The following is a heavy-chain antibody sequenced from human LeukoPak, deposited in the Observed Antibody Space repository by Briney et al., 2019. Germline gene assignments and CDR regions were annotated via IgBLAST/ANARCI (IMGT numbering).Heavy chain of an antibody. CDR3: ARLRGYGYFEC. Sequence: KPSETLSLTCTVSGGSISSDYWIWIRQPPGKGLEWIGYIYYSGSTNYNPSLKSRVTISVDTSKSQFSLKLSSVTAADTAVYYCARLRGYGYFECWGQGTLVTVSS. CDR1: GGSISSDY. CDR2: IYYSGST. V-gene: IGHV4-59*01. J-gene: IGHJ4*02. D-gene: IGHD5-12*01.